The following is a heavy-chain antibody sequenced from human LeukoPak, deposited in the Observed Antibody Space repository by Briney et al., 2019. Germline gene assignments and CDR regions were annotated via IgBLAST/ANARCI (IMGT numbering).Heavy chain of an antibody. D-gene: IGHD5-18*01. CDR2: IWYDGSNK. CDR1: GFTFSSYG. J-gene: IGHJ4*02. Sequence: GGSLRLSCAASGFTFSSYGMHWVRQAPGKGLEWVAVIWYDGSNKYYADSVKGRFTISRDNSKNTLYLQMNSLRAEDTAVYYCAKPRGYSYGPFDYWGQGTPVTVSS. CDR3: AKPRGYSYGPFDY. V-gene: IGHV3-33*06.